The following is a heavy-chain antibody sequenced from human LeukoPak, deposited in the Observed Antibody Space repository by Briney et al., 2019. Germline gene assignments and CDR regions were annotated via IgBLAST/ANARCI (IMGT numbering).Heavy chain of an antibody. CDR1: GFTFSSYG. Sequence: GGSLRLSCAASGFTFSSYGMHWVRQAPGKGLDWVAVIWYDGSYKYYADSVKGRFTISRDNSKNTLYLQMNSLRAEDTAVYYCAKVVQYTASTGTGLDYWGQGTLVTVSS. D-gene: IGHD6-13*01. V-gene: IGHV3-33*06. CDR2: IWYDGSYK. CDR3: AKVVQYTASTGTGLDY. J-gene: IGHJ4*02.